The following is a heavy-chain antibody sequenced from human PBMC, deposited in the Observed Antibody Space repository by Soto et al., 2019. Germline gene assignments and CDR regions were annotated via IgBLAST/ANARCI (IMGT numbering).Heavy chain of an antibody. CDR2: VFYSGTT. J-gene: IGHJ6*02. V-gene: IGHV4-61*01. D-gene: IGHD3-9*01. CDR3: VRQKGFFDWSSPVTGPGGMDV. CDR1: GGSVSSGTYY. Sequence: SETLSLTCTVSGGSVSSGTYYWSWLRQPPGKGLEWIGYVFYSGTTNHNPALKSRVTMSVDTSKNQFSLHLSSVTAADTAMYYCVRQKGFFDWSSPVTGPGGMDVWGQGTSVTVSS.